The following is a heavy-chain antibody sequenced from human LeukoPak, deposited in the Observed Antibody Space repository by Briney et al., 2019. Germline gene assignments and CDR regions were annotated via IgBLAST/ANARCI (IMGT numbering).Heavy chain of an antibody. J-gene: IGHJ6*03. CDR3: ARVTMIRDYYYMDV. CDR1: GGSFSGYY. CDR2: INHSGST. Sequence: SETLSLTCAVYGGSFSGYYWSWIRQPPGKGLEWIGEINHSGSTNYNPSLKSRVTISVDTSKNQFSLKLSSVTAADTAVYYCARVTMIRDYYYMDVWSKGTTVTVPS. D-gene: IGHD3-22*01. V-gene: IGHV4-34*01.